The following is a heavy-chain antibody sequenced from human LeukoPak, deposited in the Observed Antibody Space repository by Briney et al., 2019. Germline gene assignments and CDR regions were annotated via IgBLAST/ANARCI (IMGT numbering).Heavy chain of an antibody. CDR1: GGSISSYY. CDR3: AGHHPRNTVDF. CDR2: ISDIGGI. J-gene: IGHJ4*02. V-gene: IGHV4-59*08. Sequence: SETLSLTCAVSGGSISSYYWSWIRQPPGKGLEWIAYISDIGGINYNPSLKSRVTISLDTSKNQFSLKLSSVTAADTAVYYCAGHHPRNTVDFWGQGTLVTVSS. D-gene: IGHD2/OR15-2a*01.